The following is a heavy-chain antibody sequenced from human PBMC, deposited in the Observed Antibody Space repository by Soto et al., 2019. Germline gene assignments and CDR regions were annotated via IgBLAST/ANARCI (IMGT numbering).Heavy chain of an antibody. Sequence: GGSLTLSCAASGFTFNSYGMHWVRQAPGKGLEWVAVISYDPSSKYYADSLKGRVTISRDNSKNTLSLQMDSLRPEDTAVYYCARGMGVSRLLDYYYGMDVWGQGTTVTVSS. CDR3: ARGMGVSRLLDYYYGMDV. D-gene: IGHD1-26*01. V-gene: IGHV3-30*03. J-gene: IGHJ6*02. CDR2: ISYDPSSK. CDR1: GFTFNSYG.